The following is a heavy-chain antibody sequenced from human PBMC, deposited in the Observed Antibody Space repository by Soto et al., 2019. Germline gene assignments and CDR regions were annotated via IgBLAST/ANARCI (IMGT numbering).Heavy chain of an antibody. D-gene: IGHD3-3*01. V-gene: IGHV1-8*01. CDR1: GYTFTSYD. J-gene: IGHJ4*02. Sequence: ASVKVSCKASGYTFTSYDINWVRQATGQGLEWMGWMNPNSGNTGYAQKFQGRVTMTRNTSISTAYMELSSLRSEDTAVYYCARGGIRFLEWLLGNWGQGTLVTVSS. CDR3: ARGGIRFLEWLLGN. CDR2: MNPNSGNT.